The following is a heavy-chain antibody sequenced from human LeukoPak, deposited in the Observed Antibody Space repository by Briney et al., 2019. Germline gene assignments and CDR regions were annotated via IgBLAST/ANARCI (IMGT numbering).Heavy chain of an antibody. D-gene: IGHD3-22*01. J-gene: IGHJ4*02. CDR2: ISGSGGST. CDR3: AKDRLSVYYYDSSGYYYFDY. CDR1: GFTFSSYA. V-gene: IGHV3-23*01. Sequence: GGSLRLSCAASGFTFSSYAMSWVRQAPGKGLEWVSTISGSGGSTYYAASVKGRFTISRDNSKNTLYLQMNSLRAEDTAVYYCAKDRLSVYYYDSSGYYYFDYRGQGTLVTVSS.